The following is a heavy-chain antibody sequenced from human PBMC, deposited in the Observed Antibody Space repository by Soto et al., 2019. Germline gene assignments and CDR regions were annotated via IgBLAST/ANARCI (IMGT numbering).Heavy chain of an antibody. CDR1: GYTFTAYY. J-gene: IGHJ4*02. V-gene: IGHV1-2*02. CDR2: INPHNGDT. CDR3: ARDRPLDY. Sequence: QVQLVQSGAEVKKPGASVKVSCKASGYTFTAYYMHWVRQAPGQGLEWMGWINPHNGDTNYAQKFQGRVTITRDTSIRTVYMEMTRLRSDDTAVFYCARDRPLDYWGQGTLVTVSS.